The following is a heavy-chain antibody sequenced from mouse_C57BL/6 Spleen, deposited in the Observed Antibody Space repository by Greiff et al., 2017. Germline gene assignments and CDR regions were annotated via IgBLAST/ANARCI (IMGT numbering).Heavy chain of an antibody. D-gene: IGHD1-1*01. CDR3: ARGYYGRDAMDY. CDR1: GFTFSDYG. Sequence: DVQLVESGGGLVKPGGSLKLSCAASGFTFSDYGMHWVRQAPEKGLEWVAYISSGSSTIYYADTVKGRFTISRDNAKNTLFMQMTSLRSEDTAMYYCARGYYGRDAMDYWGQGTSVTVSS. V-gene: IGHV5-17*01. J-gene: IGHJ4*01. CDR2: ISSGSSTI.